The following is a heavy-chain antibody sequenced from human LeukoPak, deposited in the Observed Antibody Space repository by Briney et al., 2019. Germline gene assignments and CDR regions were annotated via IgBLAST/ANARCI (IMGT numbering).Heavy chain of an antibody. CDR3: ARADGRTYYDFWSGYYTAFDY. J-gene: IGHJ4*02. CDR1: GFTLSSYA. Sequence: PGGSLRLSCAASGFTLSSYAMSWVRQAPGKGLEWVSSISSSSSYIYYADSVKGRFTISRDNAKNSLYLQMNSLRAEDTAVYYCARADGRTYYDFWSGYYTAFDYWGQGTLVTVSS. CDR2: ISSSSSYI. V-gene: IGHV3-21*01. D-gene: IGHD3-3*01.